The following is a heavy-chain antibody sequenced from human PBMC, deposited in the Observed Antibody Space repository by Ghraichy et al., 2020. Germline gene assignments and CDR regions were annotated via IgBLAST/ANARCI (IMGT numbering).Heavy chain of an antibody. CDR2: ISHSSSSA. V-gene: IGHV3-23*01. Sequence: LSLTCEASGVTFTNYAMSWVRQAPGKGLEWVAAISHSSSSAYYADSVKGRFSISRDNSKSTLYLEMNRLRADDTAVYYCAKDLQGYFSASAGFDYWGQGTHVSVSS. D-gene: IGHD2-21*01. CDR1: GVTFTNYA. J-gene: IGHJ4*02. CDR3: AKDLQGYFSASAGFDY.